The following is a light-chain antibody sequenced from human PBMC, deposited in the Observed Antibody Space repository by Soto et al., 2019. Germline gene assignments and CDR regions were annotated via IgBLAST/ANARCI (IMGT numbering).Light chain of an antibody. J-gene: IGKJ4*01. Sequence: EILLTQSPGTLSLSPGERATLSCRASQSVSSSYLAWYQQKPGQAPRLLIYGASSRATGIPDKFGGSGSGTDFTLTISRLEPEDFAVYYCQQYGSSPLTFGGGTKVDIK. CDR1: QSVSSSY. CDR3: QQYGSSPLT. V-gene: IGKV3-20*01. CDR2: GAS.